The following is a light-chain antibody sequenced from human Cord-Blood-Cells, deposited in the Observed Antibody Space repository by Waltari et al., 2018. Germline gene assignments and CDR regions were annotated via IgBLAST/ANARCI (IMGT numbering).Light chain of an antibody. CDR2: AAS. Sequence: DIQMTQSPSSLSASVGDRVTITCRASQSISSYLNWYQQKPGKAPKLLIYAASSLQSGVPSRFSGSGSGTDFTLPISRLQPEDFATYYCQQSYSTPITFGQGTRLEIK. V-gene: IGKV1-39*01. CDR3: QQSYSTPIT. J-gene: IGKJ5*01. CDR1: QSISSY.